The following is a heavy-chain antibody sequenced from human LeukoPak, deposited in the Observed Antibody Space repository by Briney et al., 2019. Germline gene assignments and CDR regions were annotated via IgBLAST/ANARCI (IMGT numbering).Heavy chain of an antibody. CDR3: ARGFNSFDM. V-gene: IGHV3-72*01. J-gene: IGHJ3*02. CDR1: GFTLSDHY. CDR2: IRSKPRGSTT. Sequence: GGSLRLSCAGSGFTLSDHYMDWVRQSPGKGLEWVGRIRSKPRGSTTGYAASVRGRFTVSRDDSKNSMYLQMNYLQIEDTAVYYCARGFNSFDMWGQGTAVTVSS. D-gene: IGHD2/OR15-2a*01.